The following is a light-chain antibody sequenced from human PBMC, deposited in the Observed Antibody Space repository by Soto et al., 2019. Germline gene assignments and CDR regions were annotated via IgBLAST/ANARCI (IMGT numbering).Light chain of an antibody. J-gene: IGLJ1*01. CDR1: SXDVGGYNY. CDR3: SSYAGSKSYV. CDR2: EVS. V-gene: IGLV2-8*01. Sequence: QSVLTQPPSASGSPGQSVTIFCTGTSXDVGGYNYVSWYQQHPGKAPKLMIFEVSKRPSGVPDRFSGSKSGNTASLTVSGLQPEDEADYYCSSYAGSKSYVFGSGTKVTVL.